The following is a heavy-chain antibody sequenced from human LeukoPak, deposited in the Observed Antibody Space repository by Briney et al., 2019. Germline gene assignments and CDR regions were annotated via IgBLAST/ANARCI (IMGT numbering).Heavy chain of an antibody. CDR2: INHDGTNT. CDR3: TNFDY. J-gene: IGHJ4*02. CDR1: GLTFSSSD. V-gene: IGHV3-30*02. Sequence: GGSLRLSCTASGLTFSSSDMHWVRQAPGKGLDWVSLINHDGTNTYYADSVKGRFTTSRDNSQNTLYLQMNSLRGEDTAVYYCTNFDYWGQGTLVTVSS.